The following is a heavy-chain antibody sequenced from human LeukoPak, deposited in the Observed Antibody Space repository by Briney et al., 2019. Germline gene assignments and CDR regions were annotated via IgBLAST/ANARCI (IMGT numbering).Heavy chain of an antibody. CDR3: AREGDSSSWYVLYYGMDV. Sequence: ASVKVSCKASGYTFTSYAMRWVRQAPGQRLERMGWINAGNGNTKYSQKFQGRVTITRDTSASTAYMELSSLRSEDTAVYYCAREGDSSSWYVLYYGMDVWGKGTTVTVSS. J-gene: IGHJ6*04. CDR2: INAGNGNT. D-gene: IGHD6-13*01. V-gene: IGHV1-3*01. CDR1: GYTFTSYA.